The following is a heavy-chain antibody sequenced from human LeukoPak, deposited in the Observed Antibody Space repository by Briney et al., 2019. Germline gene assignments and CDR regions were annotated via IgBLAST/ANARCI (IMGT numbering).Heavy chain of an antibody. J-gene: IGHJ4*02. V-gene: IGHV3-30-3*01. CDR1: GFTFSSYA. CDR3: ARAGLYCGGDCRPLADY. CDR2: ISYDGSNK. Sequence: GGSLRLSCAASGFTFSSYAMHWVRQAPGKGLEWVAVISYDGSNKYYADSVKGRFTISRDNSKNTLYLQMNSLRAEDTAVYYCARAGLYCGGDCRPLADYWGRGTLVTVSS. D-gene: IGHD2-21*02.